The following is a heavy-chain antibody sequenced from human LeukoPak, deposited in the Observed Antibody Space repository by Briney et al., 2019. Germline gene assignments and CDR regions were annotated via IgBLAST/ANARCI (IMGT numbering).Heavy chain of an antibody. CDR3: ASPGVVVTAILPYYYDSSGYSPQDY. V-gene: IGHV3-21*01. J-gene: IGHJ4*02. CDR1: GFTFSSYS. D-gene: IGHD3-22*01. CDR2: ISSSSSYI. Sequence: PGGSLRLSCAASGFTFSSYSMNWVRQAPGKGLEWVSSISSSSSYIYYADSVKGRFTISRDNAKNSLYLQMNSLRAEDTAVYYCASPGVVVTAILPYYYDSSGYSPQDYWGQGTLVTVSS.